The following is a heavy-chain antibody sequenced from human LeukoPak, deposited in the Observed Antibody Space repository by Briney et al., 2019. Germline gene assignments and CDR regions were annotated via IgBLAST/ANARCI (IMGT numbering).Heavy chain of an antibody. D-gene: IGHD3-10*01. V-gene: IGHV4-39*01. CDR3: ARHYGSGSYYPDFIDY. CDR2: IYYSGST. CDR1: GDSISTSNSY. J-gene: IGHJ4*02. Sequence: PSETLSLTCTVSGDSISTSNSYWGWIRQPPGKGLEWIGSIYYSGSTYYNPSLKGRVTISVDTSKNQFSLKLSSVTAADTAVYYCARHYGSGSYYPDFIDYWGQGTLVTVSS.